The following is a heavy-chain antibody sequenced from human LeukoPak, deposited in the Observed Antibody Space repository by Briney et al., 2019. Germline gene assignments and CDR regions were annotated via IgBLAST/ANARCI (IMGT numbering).Heavy chain of an antibody. D-gene: IGHD3-22*01. J-gene: IGHJ4*02. Sequence: SETLSLTCTVSGGSISSGGYYWSWIRQPPGKGLEWIGYIYHSGSTYYNPSLKSRVTISVDTSKNQFSLKLSSVTAADTAVYYCARLSGYYYDSSGYPRVERLGYYFDYWGQGTLVTVSS. V-gene: IGHV4-30-2*01. CDR2: IYHSGST. CDR3: ARLSGYYYDSSGYPRVERLGYYFDY. CDR1: GGSISSGGYY.